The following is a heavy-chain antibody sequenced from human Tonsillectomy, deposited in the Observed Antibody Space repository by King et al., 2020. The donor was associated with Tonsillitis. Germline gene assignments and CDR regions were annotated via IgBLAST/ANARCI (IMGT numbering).Heavy chain of an antibody. J-gene: IGHJ5*02. CDR2: INHSGST. Sequence: VQLQQWGAGLLKPSETLSLTCAVYGGSFSGYYWSWIRQPPGKGLEWIGEINHSGSTNYNPSLKSRVTISVDTSKNQFSLKLSSVTAADTAGYYCATVRRTFEDYGEGGWFDPWGQGTLVTVSS. CDR1: GGSFSGYY. CDR3: ATVRRTFEDYGEGGWFDP. V-gene: IGHV4-34*01. D-gene: IGHD4-17*01.